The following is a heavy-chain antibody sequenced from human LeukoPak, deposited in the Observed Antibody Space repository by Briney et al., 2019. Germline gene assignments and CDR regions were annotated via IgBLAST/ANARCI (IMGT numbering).Heavy chain of an antibody. J-gene: IGHJ5*02. D-gene: IGHD4-17*01. V-gene: IGHV1-2*02. CDR1: GYTFTGYY. CDR2: INPNSGGT. CDR3: ARGEAVTTLGWFDP. Sequence: ASVKVSCKASGYTFTGYYMHWVRQAHGQGLEWMGWINPNSGGTNYAQKFQGRVTMTRDTSISTAYMELSRLRSDDTAVYYCARGEAVTTLGWFDPWGQGTLVTVSS.